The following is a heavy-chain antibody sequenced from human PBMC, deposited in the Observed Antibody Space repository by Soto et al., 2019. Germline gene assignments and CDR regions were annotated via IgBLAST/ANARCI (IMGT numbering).Heavy chain of an antibody. V-gene: IGHV5-51*03. Sequence: EVQLVQSGAEVKKPGESLKISCKGSGYSFTTYYIGWVRQVPGKGLEWMGIIYPGDSDTRYSPSFQGQVTISADKSINTASPQWDCLNASDTAMYYCARLGVATIQSYRDLWGRGALVTVSS. J-gene: IGHJ2*01. CDR3: ARLGVATIQSYRDL. D-gene: IGHD5-12*01. CDR1: GYSFTTYY. CDR2: IYPGDSDT.